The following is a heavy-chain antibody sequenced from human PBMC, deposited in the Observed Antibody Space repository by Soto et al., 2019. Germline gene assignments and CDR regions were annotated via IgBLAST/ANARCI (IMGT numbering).Heavy chain of an antibody. J-gene: IGHJ4*02. CDR1: GLSFTHYG. D-gene: IGHD6-13*01. Sequence: QVQLVESGGGEVQPGNSLRLSWAASGLSFTHYGMHWVRQAPGKGLECVVLISYDGINKNYADSVKARFTISRDNSKNTLYMQMNSLRPEDTAVYYCGAGQYFSDYWGQGTLVSVSS. CDR2: ISYDGINK. V-gene: IGHV3-30*03. CDR3: GAGQYFSDY.